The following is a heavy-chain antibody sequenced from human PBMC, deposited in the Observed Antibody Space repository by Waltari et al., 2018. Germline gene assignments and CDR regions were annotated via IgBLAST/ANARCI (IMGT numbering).Heavy chain of an antibody. CDR1: GYSISSGYY. J-gene: IGHJ4*02. CDR2: IYHSGST. CDR3: ARHNIYSSGIDY. D-gene: IGHD6-19*01. Sequence: QVQLQESGPGLVKPSETLSLTCAVSGYSISSGYYWGWIRQPPGKGLEWIGSIYHSGSTYYNPSRKSRGTISVDTSKNQFSLKLSSVTAADTAVYYCARHNIYSSGIDYWGQGTLVTVSS. V-gene: IGHV4-38-2*01.